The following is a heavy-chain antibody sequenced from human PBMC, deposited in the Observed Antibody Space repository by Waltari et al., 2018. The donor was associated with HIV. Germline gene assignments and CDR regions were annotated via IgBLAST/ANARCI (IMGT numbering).Heavy chain of an antibody. CDR2: VNHSGST. D-gene: IGHD6-13*01. J-gene: IGHJ4*02. Sequence: QVQLTQWGAGVLKPSETLSLNCAVYSDSFRGNYWSWIRQPPGKGLEWIGEVNHSGSTNYNPSLKSRVTISIDTSKKQFSLRLTSVTAADTALYYCARMPILGYGSYAFDSWGQGTLVTVSS. CDR3: ARMPILGYGSYAFDS. CDR1: SDSFRGNY. V-gene: IGHV4-34*01.